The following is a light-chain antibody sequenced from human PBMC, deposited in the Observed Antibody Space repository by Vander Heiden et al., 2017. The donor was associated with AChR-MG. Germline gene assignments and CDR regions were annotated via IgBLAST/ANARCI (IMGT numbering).Light chain of an antibody. CDR3: QQRSDWPLT. J-gene: IGKJ4*01. Sequence: EIAFTQSPVPLSLSPGERAALTCKASQHINNYLAWYQQKPGQAPKLLIYDASNRATGIPARFSASGHGTDFTLTISSLEPEDFALYYCQQRSDWPLTFGGGTKVEI. CDR1: QHINNY. V-gene: IGKV3-11*01. CDR2: DAS.